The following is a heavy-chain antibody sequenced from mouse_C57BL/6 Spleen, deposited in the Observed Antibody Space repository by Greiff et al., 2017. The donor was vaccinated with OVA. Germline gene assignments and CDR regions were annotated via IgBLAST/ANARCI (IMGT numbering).Heavy chain of an antibody. J-gene: IGHJ4*01. Sequence: VQLQQSGAELVRPGASVKLSCKASGYTFTDYYINWVKQRPGQGLEWIARIYPGSGNTYYNEKFKGKATLTAEKSSSTAYMQLSSLTSEDSAVYFCAKGGSSGPYYYAMDYWGQGTSVTVSS. CDR3: AKGGSSGPYYYAMDY. CDR1: GYTFTDYY. V-gene: IGHV1-76*01. D-gene: IGHD3-2*02. CDR2: IYPGSGNT.